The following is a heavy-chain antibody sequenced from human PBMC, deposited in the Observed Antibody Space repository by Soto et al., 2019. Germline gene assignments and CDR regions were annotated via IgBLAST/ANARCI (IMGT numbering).Heavy chain of an antibody. CDR1: GFTFSSYA. CDR3: ARSPYSSSPSHYYGMDV. Sequence: GGSLRLSCAASGFTFSSYAVSWVRQAPGKGLEWVSAISGSGGSTYYADSVKGRFTISRDNSKNTLYLQMNSLRSEDTAVYYCARSPYSSSPSHYYGMDVWGQGTTVTVSS. D-gene: IGHD6-13*01. V-gene: IGHV3-23*01. CDR2: ISGSGGST. J-gene: IGHJ6*02.